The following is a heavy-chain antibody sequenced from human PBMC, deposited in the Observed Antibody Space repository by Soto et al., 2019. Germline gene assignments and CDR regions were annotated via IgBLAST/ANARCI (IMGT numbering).Heavy chain of an antibody. J-gene: IGHJ6*02. CDR2: ISSSGSTI. CDR3: ARDIPMSSGYYLGFLRYYYGMDV. D-gene: IGHD3-22*01. V-gene: IGHV3-48*03. Sequence: HPGGSLRLSCAASGFTFGSYEMNWVRQAPGKGLEWVSYISSSGSTIYYADSVKGRFTISRDNAKNSLYLQMNSLRAEDTAVYYCARDIPMSSGYYLGFLRYYYGMDVWGQGTTVTVSS. CDR1: GFTFGSYE.